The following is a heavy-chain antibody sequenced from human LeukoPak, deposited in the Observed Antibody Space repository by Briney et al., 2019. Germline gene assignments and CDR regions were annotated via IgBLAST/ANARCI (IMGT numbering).Heavy chain of an antibody. CDR3: ARHLGGYYGSGSYYNGGGFDP. J-gene: IGHJ5*02. D-gene: IGHD3-10*01. V-gene: IGHV5-51*01. CDR2: IYPGDSDT. CDR1: GYSFTSYW. Sequence: GESLKISCKGSGYSFTSYWIGWVRQMPGKGLEWMGIIYPGDSDTRYSPSFQGQVTISADKSISTAYLQWSSLKASDTAMYYCARHLGGYYGSGSYYNGGGFDPWGQGTLVTVSS.